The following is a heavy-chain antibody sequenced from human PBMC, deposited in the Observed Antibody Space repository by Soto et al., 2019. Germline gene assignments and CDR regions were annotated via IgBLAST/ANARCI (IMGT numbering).Heavy chain of an antibody. CDR2: ISSSSSHI. CDR1: GFTFTSYS. J-gene: IGHJ6*02. Sequence: PGGSLRLSCAASGFTFTSYSMNWVRQASGKGLEWVSSISSSSSHIYYADSVKGRFTISRDNAKNSLYLQMNSLRAEDTAVYYCARPYCSSASCYASVAYYYGMDVWGQGTTVTVSS. CDR3: ARPYCSSASCYASVAYYYGMDV. V-gene: IGHV3-21*01. D-gene: IGHD2-2*01.